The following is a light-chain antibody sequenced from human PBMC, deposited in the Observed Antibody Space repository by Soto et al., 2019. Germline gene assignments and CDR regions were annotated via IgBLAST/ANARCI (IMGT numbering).Light chain of an antibody. CDR1: QSVSSY. CDR3: QQRSNWPIT. V-gene: IGKV3-11*01. CDR2: DAS. J-gene: IGKJ5*01. Sequence: EIGLRQYPPTPSFSSREKDTLSPRASQSVSSYLAWYQQKPGQAPRLLIYDASNRATGIPARFSGSGSGTDFTLTISSLEPEDFAVYYCQQRSNWPITFGQGTRLEIK.